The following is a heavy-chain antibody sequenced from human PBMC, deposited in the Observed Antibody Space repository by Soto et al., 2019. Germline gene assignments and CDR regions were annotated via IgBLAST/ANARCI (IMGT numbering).Heavy chain of an antibody. V-gene: IGHV2-5*01. J-gene: IGHJ3*02. D-gene: IGHD4-17*01. Sequence: QITLKESGPTLVKPTQTLTLTCTASGLSFGTSGVGVGWIRQPPGKALEWLALIYWNDDQRYSPSLKSSLTITKDTSKNQVVLTMTNVDPVDTATYYCASMTTVATAAFDIWGQGIMVTFPS. CDR2: IYWNDDQ. CDR1: GLSFGTSGVG. CDR3: ASMTTVATAAFDI.